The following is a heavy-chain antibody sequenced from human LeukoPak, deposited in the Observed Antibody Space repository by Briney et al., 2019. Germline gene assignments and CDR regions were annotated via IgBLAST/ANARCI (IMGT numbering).Heavy chain of an antibody. V-gene: IGHV3-7*01. CDR3: AIEADYYDSSGYYYFDY. J-gene: IGHJ4*02. CDR1: GFTFNNYW. CDR2: IKQDGSEK. Sequence: GGSLRLSCAASGFTFNNYWMSWVRQAPGKGLEWVANIKQDGSEKYYADSVKGRFTISRDNVKNSLYLQMNSLSAEDTAVYYCAIEADYYDSSGYYYFDYWGQRTLVSVSS. D-gene: IGHD3-22*01.